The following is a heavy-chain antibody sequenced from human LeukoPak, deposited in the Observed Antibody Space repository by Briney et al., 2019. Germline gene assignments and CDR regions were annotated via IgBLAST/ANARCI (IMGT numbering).Heavy chain of an antibody. CDR1: GFTFSSYW. CDR3: AKVDYYDSSSYYRFFDY. V-gene: IGHV3-7*03. CDR2: INHNGNVN. J-gene: IGHJ4*02. D-gene: IGHD3-22*01. Sequence: GGSLRLSCAASGFTFSSYWMNWARQAPGKGLEWVASINHNGNVNYYVDSVKGRFTISRDNAKNSLYLQMNSLRAEDTAVYYCAKVDYYDSSSYYRFFDYWGQGTLVTVSS.